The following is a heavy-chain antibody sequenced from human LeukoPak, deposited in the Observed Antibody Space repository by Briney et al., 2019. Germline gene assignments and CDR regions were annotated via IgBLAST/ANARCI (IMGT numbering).Heavy chain of an antibody. Sequence: GGSLALSCAASGFTFSSYAMSWVRQAPGKGLEWVSAISGSGGSTYYADSVKGRFTISRDNSKNTLYLQMNSLRAEDTAVYYCAKDSYSGYDLYFDYWGQGTLVTVSS. CDR1: GFTFSSYA. V-gene: IGHV3-23*01. D-gene: IGHD5-12*01. CDR2: ISGSGGST. J-gene: IGHJ4*02. CDR3: AKDSYSGYDLYFDY.